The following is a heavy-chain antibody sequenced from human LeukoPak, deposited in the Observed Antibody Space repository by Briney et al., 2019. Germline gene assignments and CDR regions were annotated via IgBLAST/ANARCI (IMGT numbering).Heavy chain of an antibody. V-gene: IGHV3-21*01. D-gene: IGHD3-22*01. CDR2: ISSSSSYI. CDR1: GFTFSSYS. Sequence: GGSLRLSCAASGFTFSSYSMNWVRQAPGKGLEWVSSISSSSSYIYYADSVKGRFTISRDNAKNSLYLQMNSLRAEDTAVYYCARGENYYDSSGYYYPSRFDYWGQGTLVTVSS. J-gene: IGHJ4*02. CDR3: ARGENYYDSSGYYYPSRFDY.